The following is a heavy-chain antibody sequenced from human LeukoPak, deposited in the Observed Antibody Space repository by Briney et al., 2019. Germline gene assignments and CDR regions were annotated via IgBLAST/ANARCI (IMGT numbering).Heavy chain of an antibody. V-gene: IGHV3-11*05. CDR3: ARDRVTMVRGTGSGLDV. D-gene: IGHD3-10*01. J-gene: IGHJ4*02. Sequence: KPGGSLRLSCAASGFTFSDYYMSWIRQAPGRGLEWVSYISSSSSYTNYADSVKGRFTISRDNANNSLFLQMNSLRADDTAVYYCARDRVTMVRGTGSGLDVWGQGTLVTVSS. CDR2: ISSSSSYT. CDR1: GFTFSDYY.